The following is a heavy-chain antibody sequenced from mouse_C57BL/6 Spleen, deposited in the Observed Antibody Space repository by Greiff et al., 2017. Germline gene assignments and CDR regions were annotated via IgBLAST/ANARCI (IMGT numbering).Heavy chain of an antibody. J-gene: IGHJ2*01. CDR3: ARTDYGSRGFDY. D-gene: IGHD1-1*01. V-gene: IGHV1-54*01. CDR2: INPGSGGT. Sequence: QVQLKESGAELVRPGTSVKVSCKASGYAFTNYLIEWVKQRPGQGLEWIGVINPGSGGTNYNEKFKGKATLTADKSSSTAYMQLSSLTSEDSAVYFCARTDYGSRGFDYWGQGTTLTVAS. CDR1: GYAFTNYL.